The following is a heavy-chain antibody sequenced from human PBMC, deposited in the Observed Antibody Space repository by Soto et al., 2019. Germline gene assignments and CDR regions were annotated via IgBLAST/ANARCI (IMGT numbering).Heavy chain of an antibody. Sequence: QVQLQESGPGLVKPSQTLSLTCTVSGGSISSGGYYWSWIRQHPGKGLEWIGYIYYSGSTYYNPSLKSRVTIPLDTSKNQFSLKLSSVPAADTAVYYCARGRGIVATINRSLLFDYWGQGTLVTVSS. D-gene: IGHD5-12*01. J-gene: IGHJ4*02. CDR2: IYYSGST. CDR1: GGSISSGGYY. V-gene: IGHV4-31*03. CDR3: ARGRGIVATINRSLLFDY.